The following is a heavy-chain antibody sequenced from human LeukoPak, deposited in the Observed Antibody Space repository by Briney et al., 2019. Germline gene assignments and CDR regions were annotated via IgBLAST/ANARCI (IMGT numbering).Heavy chain of an antibody. V-gene: IGHV3-21*01. CDR2: ISSSSSYI. CDR3: ARHWNYDRVY. D-gene: IGHD1-7*01. CDR1: GFTFSSYA. Sequence: GGSLRLSCAASGFTFSSYAMSWVRQAPGKGLEWVSSISSSSSYIYYADSVKGRFTISRDNAKNSLYLQMNSLRAEDTAVYYCARHWNYDRVYWGQGTLVTVSS. J-gene: IGHJ4*02.